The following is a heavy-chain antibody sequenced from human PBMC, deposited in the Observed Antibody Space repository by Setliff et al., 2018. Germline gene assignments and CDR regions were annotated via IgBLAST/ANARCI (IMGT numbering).Heavy chain of an antibody. J-gene: IGHJ4*02. D-gene: IGHD6-19*01. CDR3: AKCGRFAPSGWFQYVDS. CDR1: GFTFSNYA. V-gene: IGHV3-23*01. CDR2: ITVSGNT. Sequence: PGGSLRLSCAASGFTFSNYAMTWVRQAPGKGLEWVSAITVSGNTHYADSVKGRFTISRDNSKNTLSLHMDNLRAEDTATYYCAKCGRFAPSGWFQYVDSWAQGTLVTVSS.